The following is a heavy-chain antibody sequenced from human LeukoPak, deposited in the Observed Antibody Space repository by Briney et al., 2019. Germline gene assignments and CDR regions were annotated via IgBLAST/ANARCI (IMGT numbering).Heavy chain of an antibody. D-gene: IGHD3-22*01. V-gene: IGHV4-34*01. J-gene: IGHJ4*02. CDR1: GGSFSGYY. CDR2: INHSGST. CDR3: ARPSLPYYYDSSGYLY. Sequence: SETLSLTCAVYGGSFSGYYWSWIRQPPGKGLEWIGEINHSGSTNYNPSLKSRVAISVDTSKNQFSLKLSSVTAADTAVYYCARPSLPYYYDSSGYLYWGQGTLVTVSS.